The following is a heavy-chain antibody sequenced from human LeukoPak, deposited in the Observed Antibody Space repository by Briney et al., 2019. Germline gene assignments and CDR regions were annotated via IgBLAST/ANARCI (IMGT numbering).Heavy chain of an antibody. D-gene: IGHD3/OR15-3a*01. Sequence: ASVKVSCKASGYTFTNYVMHWVRQAPGQRLEWMGWINAGNGNTKYLQKLQGRVTITWDTSATTAYMELNSLRSEDTAIYYCATYIMDGSEGYWGQGTLVTVSS. J-gene: IGHJ4*02. CDR1: GYTFTNYV. CDR3: ATYIMDGSEGY. V-gene: IGHV1-3*01. CDR2: INAGNGNT.